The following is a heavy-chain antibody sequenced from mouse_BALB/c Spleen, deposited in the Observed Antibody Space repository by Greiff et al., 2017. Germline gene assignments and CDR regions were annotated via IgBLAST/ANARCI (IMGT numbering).Heavy chain of an antibody. CDR3: ARGQGGNYDY. V-gene: IGHV5-6-5*01. CDR2: ISSGGST. D-gene: IGHD2-1*01. J-gene: IGHJ2*01. CDR1: GFTFSSYA. Sequence: EVKVEESGGGLVKPGGSLKLSCAASGFTFSSYAMSWVRQTPEKRLEWVASISSGGSTYYPDSVKGRFTISRDNARNILYLQMSSLRSEDTAMYYCARGQGGNYDYWGQGTTLTVSS.